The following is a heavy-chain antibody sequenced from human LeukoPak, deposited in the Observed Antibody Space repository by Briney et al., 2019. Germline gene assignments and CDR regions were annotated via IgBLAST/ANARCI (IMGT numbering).Heavy chain of an antibody. CDR3: ARHRSCSGRSCYSQWFDP. CDR1: GGSISSSSYY. Sequence: KPSETLSLTCTVSGGSISSSSYYWGWSRQPPGKGLEWIGSIYYSGSTYYNPSLKSRVTISVDTSKNQFSLKLSSVTAADTAVYYCARHRSCSGRSCYSQWFDPWGQGTLVTVSS. CDR2: IYYSGST. D-gene: IGHD2-15*01. J-gene: IGHJ5*02. V-gene: IGHV4-39*01.